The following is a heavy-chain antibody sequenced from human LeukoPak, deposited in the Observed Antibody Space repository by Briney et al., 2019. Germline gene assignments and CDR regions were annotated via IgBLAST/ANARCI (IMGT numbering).Heavy chain of an antibody. V-gene: IGHV1-2*02. D-gene: IGHD1-1*01. CDR3: ATGRTGTTGSAFDI. J-gene: IGHJ3*02. CDR2: INPNSGGT. Sequence: ASVKVSCKASGYTFTGYYMHWVRQAPGQGLEWMGWINPNSGGTNYAQKFQGRVTMTRDTSISTAYMELSSLRSEDTAVYYCATGRTGTTGSAFDIWGQGTMVTVSS. CDR1: GYTFTGYY.